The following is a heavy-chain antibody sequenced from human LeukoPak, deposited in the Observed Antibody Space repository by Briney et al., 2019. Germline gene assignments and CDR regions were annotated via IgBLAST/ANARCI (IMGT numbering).Heavy chain of an antibody. V-gene: IGHV4-59*08. Sequence: PSETQSLTCTVSGGSISSYYWSWIRQPPGKGLEWIGYIYYSGSTNYNPSLKSRVTISVDTSKNQFSLKLSSVTAADTAVYYCASLAKVAGSDYWGQGTLVTLSS. CDR1: GGSISSYY. CDR2: IYYSGST. J-gene: IGHJ4*02. D-gene: IGHD6-19*01. CDR3: ASLAKVAGSDY.